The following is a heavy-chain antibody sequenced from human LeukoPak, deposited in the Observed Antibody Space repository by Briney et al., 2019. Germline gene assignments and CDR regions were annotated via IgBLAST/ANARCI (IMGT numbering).Heavy chain of an antibody. V-gene: IGHV4-39*01. CDR3: ASQSVPNAFDI. Sequence: SETLSLTCTVFGGSIIRSSYYWGWLRQPPGKGLEGIASIYYSGTTYYNPFLKSPVTIPVYMSKNEFSLNVTSVTAADTAVYYCASQSVPNAFDIWGQGTMVTVSS. CDR1: GGSIIRSSYY. D-gene: IGHD1-1*01. J-gene: IGHJ3*02. CDR2: IYYSGTT.